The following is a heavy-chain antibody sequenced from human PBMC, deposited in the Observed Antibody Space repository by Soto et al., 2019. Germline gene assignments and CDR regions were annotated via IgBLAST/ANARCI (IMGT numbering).Heavy chain of an antibody. CDR3: ARGGYYGSGSYYIYFDF. CDR2: INVYNGNT. D-gene: IGHD3-10*01. Sequence: QVQLVQSEPEVKKPGASVKVSCKTFGYTFYTYGISWVRQAPEQGLEWMGWINVYNGNTNYAQNLQDRVTLTTDTSTNTAYMELRSLRSDDTAVYFCARGGYYGSGSYYIYFDFWGQGTPVTVSS. V-gene: IGHV1-18*01. J-gene: IGHJ4*02. CDR1: GYTFYTYG.